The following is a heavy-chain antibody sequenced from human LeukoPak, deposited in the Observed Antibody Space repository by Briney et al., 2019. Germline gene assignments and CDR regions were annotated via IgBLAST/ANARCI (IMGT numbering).Heavy chain of an antibody. Sequence: GGSLRLSCGASGFTFSSSAMHWVRQGPGTGLEWVAYIAHHGNNKYYADSVKGRFTISRDNSTGSLYLQMNSLRADDTAVYYCAKDGSWSCTDWGQGTLVRVSS. CDR2: IAHHGNNK. CDR1: GFTFSSSA. V-gene: IGHV3-30*02. CDR3: AKDGSWSCTD. D-gene: IGHD2-8*02. J-gene: IGHJ4*02.